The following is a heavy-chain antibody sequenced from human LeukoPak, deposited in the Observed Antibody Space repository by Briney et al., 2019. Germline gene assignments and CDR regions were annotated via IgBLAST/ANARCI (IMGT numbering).Heavy chain of an antibody. J-gene: IGHJ4*02. Sequence: GRSLRLSCAASGFTFSSYGMHWVRQAPGKGLEWVAVISYDGSNKYYADSVKGRFTISRDNSKNTLYLQMNSLRAEDTAVYYCAKDRSGDSYGDFDYWGQGTLVTASS. D-gene: IGHD5-18*01. CDR3: AKDRSGDSYGDFDY. CDR2: ISYDGSNK. CDR1: GFTFSSYG. V-gene: IGHV3-30*18.